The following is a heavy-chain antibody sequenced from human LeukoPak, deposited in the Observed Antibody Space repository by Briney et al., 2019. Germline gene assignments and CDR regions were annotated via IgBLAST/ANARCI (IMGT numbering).Heavy chain of an antibody. J-gene: IGHJ4*02. Sequence: PGRSLRLSCAASGFTFSNYAMHWVRQAPGKGVEWVGRTRNKANSYTTDYAASVKGIFTISRDDSKRSLYLQMNSLKTEDTAVYYCARDTSVSFDYWGRGPLVTVSS. CDR2: TRNKANSYTT. CDR3: ARDTSVSFDY. D-gene: IGHD2-2*01. V-gene: IGHV3-72*01. CDR1: GFTFSNYA.